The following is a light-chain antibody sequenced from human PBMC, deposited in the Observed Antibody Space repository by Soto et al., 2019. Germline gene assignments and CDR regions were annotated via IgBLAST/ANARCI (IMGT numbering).Light chain of an antibody. CDR3: QHYGGSPLVT. CDR1: QSVSSSY. V-gene: IGKV3-20*01. Sequence: EIVLTQSPGTLSLSPGERATLSCRASQSVSSSYLAWYQQKPGQAPRLLIYGTSIRSTGIPDRFSGSGSGKDCTVSISRLEPEDFAVYFCQHYGGSPLVTFGPGTRLEIK. J-gene: IGKJ5*01. CDR2: GTS.